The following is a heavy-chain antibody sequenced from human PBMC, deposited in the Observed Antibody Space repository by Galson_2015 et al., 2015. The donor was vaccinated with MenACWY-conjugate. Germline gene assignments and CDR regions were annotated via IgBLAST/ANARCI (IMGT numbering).Heavy chain of an antibody. CDR1: GFSFSGSW. CDR3: ARGPRYGAFDI. V-gene: IGHV3-7*03. J-gene: IGHJ3*02. Sequence: SLRLSCAASGFSFSGSWMSWVRQAPGKGLEWVANIKQDASEKYYVDSVKGRFAISRDNAKPSLYLQMNSLGAEDTAVYYCARGPRYGAFDIWGQGTMVTVSS. D-gene: IGHD4-17*01. CDR2: IKQDASEK.